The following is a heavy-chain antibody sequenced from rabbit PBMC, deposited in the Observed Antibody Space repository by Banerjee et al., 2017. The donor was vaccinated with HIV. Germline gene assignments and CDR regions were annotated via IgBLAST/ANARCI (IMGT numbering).Heavy chain of an antibody. J-gene: IGHJ4*01. Sequence: FSFSSSYWPCWVRQAPGKGLEWTACVGAGSSDNTDYASWAKGRFTISKTSSTVDLKMTSLTAADTATYFCARTGYGGYGYATVDLWGQGTLVTVS. CDR1: FSFSSSYW. V-gene: IGHV1S45*01. CDR3: ARTGYGGYGYATVDL. D-gene: IGHD6-1*01. CDR2: VGAGSSDNT.